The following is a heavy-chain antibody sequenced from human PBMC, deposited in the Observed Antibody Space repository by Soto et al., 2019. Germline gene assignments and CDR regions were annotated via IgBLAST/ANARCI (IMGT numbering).Heavy chain of an antibody. Sequence: ESGGGVVQPGRSLRLSCAASGFTFSSYGMHWVRQAPGKGLEWAAFISYDGSNKYYADSVTGRFTISRDNSKNTLYLQLNSLRAEDTAVYYCAKAAMVRVVMGYKYYYYYGMDVWCQVPKVTVAS. CDR1: GFTFSSYG. J-gene: IGHJ6*02. V-gene: IGHV3-30*18. CDR2: ISYDGSNK. CDR3: AKAAMVRVVMGYKYYYYYGMDV. D-gene: IGHD3-10*01.